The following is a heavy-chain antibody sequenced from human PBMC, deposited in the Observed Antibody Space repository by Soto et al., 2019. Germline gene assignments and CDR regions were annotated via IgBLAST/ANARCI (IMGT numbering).Heavy chain of an antibody. CDR2: IYYSGST. V-gene: IGHV4-59*01. CDR1: GGPISSYY. CDR3: ARSRYSGYDHVDY. J-gene: IGHJ4*02. Sequence: SETLSLTCTVSGGPISSYYWSWIRQPPGKGLEWIGYIYYSGSTNYNPSLKSRVTISVDTSKNQFSLKLSSVTAADTAVYYCARSRYSGYDHVDYWGQGTLVTVSS. D-gene: IGHD5-12*01.